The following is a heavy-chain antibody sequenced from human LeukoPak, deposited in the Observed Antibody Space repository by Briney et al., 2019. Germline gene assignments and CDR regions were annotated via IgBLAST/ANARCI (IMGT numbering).Heavy chain of an antibody. J-gene: IGHJ4*02. CDR1: GFTFSTHS. CDR3: AKISGGKGY. D-gene: IGHD6-25*01. Sequence: GGSLRLPCAASGFTFSTHSMNWVRQAPGKGLEWVSSISPSSTNIYYLDSVKGRFTISRDNAKNSLYLQMNSLRAEDTAVYYCAKISGGKGYWGQGTLVTVSS. CDR2: ISPSSTNI. V-gene: IGHV3-21*01.